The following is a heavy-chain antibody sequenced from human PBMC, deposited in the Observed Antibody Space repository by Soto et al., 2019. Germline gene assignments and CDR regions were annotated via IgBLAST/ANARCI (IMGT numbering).Heavy chain of an antibody. CDR3: ARLSRRVAQESNYFDP. Sequence: GESLKISCKVSGYSFSTSWMGWVRQLPGKGLEWMGIIYPGDSDSRYGTSFEGHVTFSVDKSISTAYLEWSSLKASDTASYYCARLSRRVAQESNYFDPWGQGTLVTVSS. CDR2: IYPGDSDS. V-gene: IGHV5-51*01. D-gene: IGHD2-8*01. J-gene: IGHJ5*02. CDR1: GYSFSTSW.